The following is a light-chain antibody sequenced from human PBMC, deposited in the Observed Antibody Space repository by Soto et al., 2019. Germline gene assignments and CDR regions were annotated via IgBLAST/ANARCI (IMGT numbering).Light chain of an antibody. CDR1: SSDVGGYNY. V-gene: IGLV2-14*01. CDR2: EVS. CDR3: SSYTSSITLV. J-gene: IGLJ1*01. Sequence: QSALTQPAYVSGSPGQSITISCTGTSSDVGGYNYVSWYQHHPGKVPKLMIFEVSNRPSGISYRFSGSKSGNTASLTISGLQAEDEADYYCSSYTSSITLVFGTGTKLTVL.